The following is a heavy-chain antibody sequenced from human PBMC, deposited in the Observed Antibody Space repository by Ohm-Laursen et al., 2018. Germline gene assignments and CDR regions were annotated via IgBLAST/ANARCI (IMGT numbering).Heavy chain of an antibody. V-gene: IGHV3-9*01. Sequence: SLRLSCTASGFTFDDYAMHWVRQTPGKGLEWVSGISWNSGSIGYADSVKGRFTISRDNAKKSLYLQMNSLRAEDTALYYCAKDNLGDYYDSSGYQDYWGQGTLVTVSS. CDR2: ISWNSGSI. CDR1: GFTFDDYA. D-gene: IGHD3-22*01. J-gene: IGHJ4*02. CDR3: AKDNLGDYYDSSGYQDY.